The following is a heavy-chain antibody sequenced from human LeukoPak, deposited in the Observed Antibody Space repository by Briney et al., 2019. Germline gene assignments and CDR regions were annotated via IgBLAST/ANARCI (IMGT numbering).Heavy chain of an antibody. Sequence: GGSLRLSCTASGLIFRNYAMTWVRQAPRKGLEWVSTISGDGTETFYADSVKGRFTISRDNSKNTHYLQMSSLRAEDTGIYYCAKGGHYSSFDYWGQGTLVTVSS. CDR1: GLIFRNYA. CDR2: ISGDGTET. D-gene: IGHD4-11*01. J-gene: IGHJ4*02. V-gene: IGHV3-23*01. CDR3: AKGGHYSSFDY.